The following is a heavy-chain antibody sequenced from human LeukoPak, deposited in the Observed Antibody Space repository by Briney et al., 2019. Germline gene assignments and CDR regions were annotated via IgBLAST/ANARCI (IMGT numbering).Heavy chain of an antibody. J-gene: IGHJ4*02. CDR2: ISSNGGST. CDR1: GFTFSSYA. D-gene: IGHD5-24*01. CDR3: ARATRDGYNFLFDY. V-gene: IGHV3-64*01. Sequence: RGSLRLSCAASGFTFSSYAMHWVRQAPGKGLEYVSAISSNGGSTYYANSVKGRFTISRDNSKNTLYLQMGSLRAEDMAVYYCARATRDGYNFLFDYWGQGTLVTVSS.